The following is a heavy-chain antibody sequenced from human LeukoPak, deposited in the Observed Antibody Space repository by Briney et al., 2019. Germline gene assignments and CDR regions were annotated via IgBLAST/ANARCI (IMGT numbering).Heavy chain of an antibody. V-gene: IGHV4-34*01. D-gene: IGHD3-10*01. J-gene: IGHJ3*02. CDR3: ARVWGVRRAFDI. Sequence: PSETLSLTCAVYGGSFSSYYWSWIRQPPGKGLEWIGEINHSGSTNYNPSLKSRVTISVDTSKNQFSLKLSSVTAADTAVYYCARVWGVRRAFDIWGQGTMVTVSS. CDR1: GGSFSSYY. CDR2: INHSGST.